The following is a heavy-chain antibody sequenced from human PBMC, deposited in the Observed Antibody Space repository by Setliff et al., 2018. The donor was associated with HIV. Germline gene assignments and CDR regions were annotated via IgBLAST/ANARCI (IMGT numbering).Heavy chain of an antibody. V-gene: IGHV1-69*05. CDR1: GGALSSYA. D-gene: IGHD6-13*01. CDR3: ARGIGLIREDFYYYMDV. J-gene: IGHJ6*03. CDR2: FIPIFDTA. Sequence: SVKVSCKSSGGALSSYAITWVRQAPGQGLEWMGGFIPIFDTAKYAQKFQGRLTITRDDSTNTAYMELGSLRSEDTAVYYCARGIGLIREDFYYYMDVWGKGTTVTVSS.